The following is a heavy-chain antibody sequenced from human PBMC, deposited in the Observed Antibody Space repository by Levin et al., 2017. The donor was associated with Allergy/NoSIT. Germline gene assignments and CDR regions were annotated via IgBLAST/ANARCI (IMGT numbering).Heavy chain of an antibody. V-gene: IGHV3-23*01. CDR3: ASFGGSSWSVGYYFDY. D-gene: IGHD6-13*01. CDR2: VVDGTGADKT. CDR1: GFTFSNYA. Sequence: AGGSLRLSCTASGFTFSNYAMSWVRQAPGKGLEWVSGVVDGTGADKTYYADSVKGRFTVSRDNSKRTLYLQMDSLRAEDTAVYYCASFGGSSWSVGYYFDYWGQGTLVTVSS. J-gene: IGHJ4*02.